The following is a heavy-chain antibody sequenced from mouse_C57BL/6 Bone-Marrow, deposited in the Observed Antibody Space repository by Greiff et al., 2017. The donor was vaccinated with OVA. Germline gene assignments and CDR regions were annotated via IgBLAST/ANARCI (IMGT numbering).Heavy chain of an antibody. CDR2: IDPSDSYT. V-gene: IGHV1-69*01. Sequence: QVQLQQPGAELVMPGASAKLSCKASGYTFTSYWMHWVKQRPGQGLEWIGEIDPSDSYTNYNQKFKGKSTLTVDKSSSTAYMQLSSLTSEDSAVYYCARGPDYYGSSYDYFDYWGQGTTLTVSS. D-gene: IGHD1-1*01. CDR3: ARGPDYYGSSYDYFDY. CDR1: GYTFTSYW. J-gene: IGHJ2*01.